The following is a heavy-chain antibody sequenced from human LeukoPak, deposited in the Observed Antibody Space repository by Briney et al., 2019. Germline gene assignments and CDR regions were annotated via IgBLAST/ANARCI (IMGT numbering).Heavy chain of an antibody. J-gene: IGHJ5*02. CDR2: INPSGSST. V-gene: IGHV1-46*01. Sequence: ASVKVSCKASGYSFTSHYMHRVRQAPGQGLEWMGLINPSGSSTLYAQKFQGRVTMTRDMSTTTDYMELSSLRSEDTAVYYCVRDNSVGDIAWWFDPWGQGTLVTVSS. CDR1: GYSFTSHY. CDR3: VRDNSVGDIAWWFDP. D-gene: IGHD3-16*02.